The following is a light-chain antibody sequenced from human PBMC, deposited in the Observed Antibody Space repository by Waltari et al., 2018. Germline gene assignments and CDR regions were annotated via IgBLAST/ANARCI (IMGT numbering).Light chain of an antibody. V-gene: IGKV3-20*01. J-gene: IGKJ2*01. CDR1: HGVTNNF. CDR3: HQYGGAPYT. Sequence: EIVLTQSPGTLSLSPGGRATLSCRASHGVTNNFLAWYQQKLGQGPRLLIYGAFLRATGVPDRFSGSGSATDFTLTISRLEPEDFAVYFCHQYGGAPYTFGQGTKLEIK. CDR2: GAF.